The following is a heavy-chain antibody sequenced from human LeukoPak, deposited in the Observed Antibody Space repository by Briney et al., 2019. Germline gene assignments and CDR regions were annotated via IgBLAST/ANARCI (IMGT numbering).Heavy chain of an antibody. D-gene: IGHD2-15*01. CDR3: ARMYSLYCSGGSCYYSAYYFDY. J-gene: IGHJ4*02. Sequence: SETLSLTCTVSGGSINSSPYYWSWIRQPPGKGLEWIGEINHSGSTNYNPSLKSRVTISVDTSKNQFSLKLSSVTAADTAVYYCARMYSLYCSGGSCYYSAYYFDYWGQGTLVTVSS. V-gene: IGHV4-39*07. CDR2: INHSGST. CDR1: GGSINSSPYY.